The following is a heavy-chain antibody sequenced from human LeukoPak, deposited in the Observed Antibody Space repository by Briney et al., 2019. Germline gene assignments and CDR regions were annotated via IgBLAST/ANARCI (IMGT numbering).Heavy chain of an antibody. CDR3: ASRLAFSFDP. D-gene: IGHD3-3*02. CDR1: GFTFSSYS. J-gene: IGHJ5*02. CDR2: ISYSSSTI. V-gene: IGHV3-48*01. Sequence: GGSLRLSCAASGFTFSSYSMNWVRQAPGKGLEWVSYISYSSSTIYYADSVKGRFTISRDNAKNSLYLQMNSLRAEDTAVYYCASRLAFSFDPWGQGTLVTVSS.